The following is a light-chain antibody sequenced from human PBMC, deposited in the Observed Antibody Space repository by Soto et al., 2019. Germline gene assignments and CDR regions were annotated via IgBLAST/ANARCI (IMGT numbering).Light chain of an antibody. J-gene: IGKJ1*01. Sequence: IVLTQSPGTLSLSPGERATLSCRASQSISKNYLAWYQQTPGQAPRLLIYGASSGATGIPDRFSGSGSATDFTLTISRLEPEDFAVYYCQQYAASPRTFGQGTKVDI. V-gene: IGKV3-20*01. CDR1: QSISKNY. CDR2: GAS. CDR3: QQYAASPRT.